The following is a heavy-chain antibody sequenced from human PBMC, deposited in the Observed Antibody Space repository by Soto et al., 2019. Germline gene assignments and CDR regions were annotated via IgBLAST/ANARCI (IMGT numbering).Heavy chain of an antibody. CDR2: INWNGGST. CDR1: GFTFDDYG. CDR3: AREHGGGTAHYYYYMDV. J-gene: IGHJ6*03. D-gene: IGHD3-16*01. V-gene: IGHV3-20*01. Sequence: GGSLRLSCAASGFTFDDYGMSWVRQAPGKGLEWVSGINWNGGSTGYADSVKGRFTISRDNAKNSLYLQMNSLRAEDTALYHCAREHGGGTAHYYYYMDVWGKGTTVTVSS.